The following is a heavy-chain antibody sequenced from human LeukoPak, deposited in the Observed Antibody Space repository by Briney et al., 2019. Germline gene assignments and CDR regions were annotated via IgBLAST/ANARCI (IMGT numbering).Heavy chain of an antibody. CDR2: IYPGDSDT. CDR1: GYNFTNYR. J-gene: IGHJ6*02. D-gene: IGHD3-22*01. Sequence: GESLKISCKGSGYNFTNYRIGWVRQMPEKGLEWMGIIYPGDSDTTYSPSFQGQVTISVDKSISTAYLQWNSLKASDTAMYYCARHGASSDFYYYFYPMDVWGQGTTVAVSS. CDR3: ARHGASSDFYYYFYPMDV. V-gene: IGHV5-51*01.